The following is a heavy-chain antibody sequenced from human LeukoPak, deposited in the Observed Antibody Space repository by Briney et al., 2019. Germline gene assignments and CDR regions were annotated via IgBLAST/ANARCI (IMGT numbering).Heavy chain of an antibody. Sequence: PSETLSLTCTVSGASISSSSYYWGWIRQPPGKGLEWIGSIYYSGSTYYNPSLKSRVTISVDTSKNQFSLKLSSVTAADTAVYYCARVQVTIFGVVRGAFDIWGQGTMVTVSS. V-gene: IGHV4-39*01. CDR3: ARVQVTIFGVVRGAFDI. J-gene: IGHJ3*02. CDR1: GASISSSSYY. D-gene: IGHD3-3*01. CDR2: IYYSGST.